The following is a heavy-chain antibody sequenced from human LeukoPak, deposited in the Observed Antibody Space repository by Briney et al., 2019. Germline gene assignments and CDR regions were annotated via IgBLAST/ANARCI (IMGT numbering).Heavy chain of an antibody. CDR2: ISSSSSTI. CDR3: ARDQTPFY. CDR1: GFTFSSYS. D-gene: IGHD2-15*01. V-gene: IGHV3-48*02. J-gene: IGHJ4*02. Sequence: GGSLRLSCAASGFTFSSYSMNWVRQAPGKGLEWVSYISSSSSTIYYADSVKGRFTISRDNAKSSMWLQMNSLRDEDTAVYYCARDQTPFYWGQGSLVTVSS.